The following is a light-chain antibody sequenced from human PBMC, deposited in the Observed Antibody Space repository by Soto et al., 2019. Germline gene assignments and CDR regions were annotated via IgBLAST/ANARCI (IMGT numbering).Light chain of an antibody. CDR2: AAS. J-gene: IGKJ3*01. Sequence: DIQMTHSPSSLSASVGDRVTMTCRASQDIRNYVAWYQQKPGEVPKLLIYAASTLHSGVPARFSGGGFGTDFTLTISCLRPEDVATYYCQRYHCAFLTFGPGTKVDLK. CDR1: QDIRNY. CDR3: QRYHCAFLT. V-gene: IGKV1-27*01.